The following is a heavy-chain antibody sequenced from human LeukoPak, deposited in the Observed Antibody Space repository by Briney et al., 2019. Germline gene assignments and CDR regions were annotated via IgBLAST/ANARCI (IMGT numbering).Heavy chain of an antibody. CDR1: GYSFTSYW. CDR2: IFPGDSDT. D-gene: IGHD6-19*01. V-gene: IGHV5-51*01. CDR3: ARERPGSSGWYTH. J-gene: IGHJ4*02. Sequence: GESLKISCKGSGYSFTSYWIGWVRQMPGKGLEWMGIIFPGDSDTRYSPSFLGEVTFSVDMSTATAYLEWSRLKASDSAMYYCARERPGSSGWYTHWGQGTLVTVSS.